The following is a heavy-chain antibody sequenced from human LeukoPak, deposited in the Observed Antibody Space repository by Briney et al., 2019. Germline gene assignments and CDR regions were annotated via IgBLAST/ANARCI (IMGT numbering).Heavy chain of an antibody. J-gene: IGHJ4*02. V-gene: IGHV3-23*01. CDR1: GFTFSSYA. CDR3: AKVVVGSSGWYYFDY. Sequence: GGSLRLSCAASGFTFSSYAMSWVRQAPGKGLEWVSAITGSGGSAHYADSVKGRFTISRDNSKNTLFLQMNSLRAEDTAVYYCAKVVVGSSGWYYFDYWGQGTLVTVSS. CDR2: ITGSGGSA. D-gene: IGHD6-19*01.